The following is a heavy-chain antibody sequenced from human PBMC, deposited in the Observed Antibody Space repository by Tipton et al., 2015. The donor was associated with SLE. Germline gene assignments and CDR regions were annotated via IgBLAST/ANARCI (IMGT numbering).Heavy chain of an antibody. J-gene: IGHJ4*02. CDR2: IYHSGSTNSGST. CDR3: AREGGLWYQQGLYFDY. Sequence: TLSLTCTVSGGSIRSYYWSWIRQTPEKGLEWIASIYHSGSTNSGSTKYNPSLESRVSTSLDTSKNQISLKLTSVTAADTAVYYCAREGGLWYQQGLYFDYWGQGTLVTVSS. CDR1: GGSIRSYY. D-gene: IGHD2-2*01. V-gene: IGHV4-59*12.